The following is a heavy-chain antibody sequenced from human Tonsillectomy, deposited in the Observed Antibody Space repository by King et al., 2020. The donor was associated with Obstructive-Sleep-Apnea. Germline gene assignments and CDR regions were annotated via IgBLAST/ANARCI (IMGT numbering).Heavy chain of an antibody. CDR2: ISGSVGST. CDR3: AKVESRGYSYGADY. V-gene: IGHV3-23*04. J-gene: IGHJ4*02. Sequence: VQLVESGGGLVQPGGSLRLSCAASGFTFSSYAMSWVRQAPGKGLEWVSAISGSVGSTYYADSVKGRFTISRDNSKNTQYLQMNSLRAEDTAVYYCAKVESRGYSYGADYWGQGTLVTVSS. CDR1: GFTFSSYA. D-gene: IGHD5-18*01.